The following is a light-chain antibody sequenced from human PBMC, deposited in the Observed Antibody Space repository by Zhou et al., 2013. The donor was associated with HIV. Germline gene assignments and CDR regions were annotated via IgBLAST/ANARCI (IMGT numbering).Light chain of an antibody. CDR2: GAS. Sequence: EIVLTQSPGTLSLSPGDRASLSCRASQSVSSHLAWYQQKLGQAPRLLIYGASSRATGIPDRFSGSGSGTDFTLTISRLEPEDFAVYYCQQYGSSLITFGQGTRLEIK. J-gene: IGKJ5*01. CDR1: QSVSSH. V-gene: IGKV3-20*01. CDR3: QQYGSSLIT.